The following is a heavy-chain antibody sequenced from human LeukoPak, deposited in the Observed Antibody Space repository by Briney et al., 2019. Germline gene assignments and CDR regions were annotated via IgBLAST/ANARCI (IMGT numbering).Heavy chain of an antibody. Sequence: GASLRLSCAASGFTFSSYAISWVRQAPGKGLEWVSAISGSGGSTYYADSVKGRFTISRDNSKNTLYLQMNSLRAEETAVYYCAKVGDFSGSFYYFDYWGQGTLVTVSS. D-gene: IGHD1-26*01. CDR2: ISGSGGST. V-gene: IGHV3-23*01. J-gene: IGHJ4*02. CDR3: AKVGDFSGSFYYFDY. CDR1: GFTFSSYA.